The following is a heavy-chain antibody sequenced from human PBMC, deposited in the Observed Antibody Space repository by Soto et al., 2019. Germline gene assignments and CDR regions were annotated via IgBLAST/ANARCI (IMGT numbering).Heavy chain of an antibody. D-gene: IGHD3-10*01. V-gene: IGHV3-23*01. CDR2: ISGSGGST. Sequence: GGSLRLSCAASGFTFSSYAMSWVRQAPGKGLEWVSAISGSGGSTYYADSVKGRFTISRDNSKNTLYLQMNSLRAEDTAVYYCAKDSSGFGELLPLGKAYYYYYYMDVWGKGTTVTVSS. CDR3: AKDSSGFGELLPLGKAYYYYYYMDV. CDR1: GFTFSSYA. J-gene: IGHJ6*03.